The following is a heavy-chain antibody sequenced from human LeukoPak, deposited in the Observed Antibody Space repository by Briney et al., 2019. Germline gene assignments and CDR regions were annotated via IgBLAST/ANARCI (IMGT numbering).Heavy chain of an antibody. Sequence: GGSLRLSCAASGFTFSRYGMHWVRQAPGKGLEWVAFIRYDGSNKYYADSVKGRFTISRDNSKNTLYLQMNSLRAEDTAVYYRAKRNPPDFDYWGQGTLVTVSS. V-gene: IGHV3-30*02. CDR1: GFTFSRYG. CDR2: IRYDGSNK. D-gene: IGHD1-14*01. CDR3: AKRNPPDFDY. J-gene: IGHJ4*02.